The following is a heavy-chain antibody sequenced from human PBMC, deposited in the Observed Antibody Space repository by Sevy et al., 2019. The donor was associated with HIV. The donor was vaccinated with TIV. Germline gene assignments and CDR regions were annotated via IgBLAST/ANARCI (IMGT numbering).Heavy chain of an antibody. Sequence: GGSLRLSCTASGFTCGDYAMSWFRQAPGKGLEWVGFIRSKAYGGTTEYAASVKGRFTISRDDSKSIAYLQMNSLNTEDTALYYCTRDQAWELLSYYYYGIDVWGQGTTVTVSS. CDR3: TRDQAWELLSYYYYGIDV. J-gene: IGHJ6*02. D-gene: IGHD1-26*01. CDR1: GFTCGDYA. V-gene: IGHV3-49*03. CDR2: IRSKAYGGTT.